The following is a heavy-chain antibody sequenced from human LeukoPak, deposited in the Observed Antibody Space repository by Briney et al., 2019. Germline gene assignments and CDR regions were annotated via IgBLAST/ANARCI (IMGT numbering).Heavy chain of an antibody. CDR1: GFYFSDYY. CDR3: ARDNYDSSTPYYFDY. CDR2: ISSSGSTI. D-gene: IGHD3-22*01. J-gene: IGHJ4*02. V-gene: IGHV3-11*04. Sequence: GGSLRLSCAASGFYFSDYYMSWVRQAPGKGLEWLSYISSSGSTIYYADSVKGRFTISRDNAKNSLYLQMNSLRAEDTAVYYCARDNYDSSTPYYFDYWGQGTLVTVSS.